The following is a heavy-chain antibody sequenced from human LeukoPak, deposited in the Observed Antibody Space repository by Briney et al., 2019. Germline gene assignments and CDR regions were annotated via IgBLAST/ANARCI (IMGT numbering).Heavy chain of an antibody. CDR2: IYHSGST. J-gene: IGHJ4*02. Sequence: ASETLSLTCAVSGGSISSGGYSWSWIRQPPGKGLEWIGYIYHSGSTYYNPSLKSRVTISVDRSKNQFSLKLSSVTAADTAVYYCARGVVRGVMEFYFDYWGQGTLVTVSS. CDR3: ARGVVRGVMEFYFDY. D-gene: IGHD3-10*01. V-gene: IGHV4-30-2*01. CDR1: GGSISSGGYS.